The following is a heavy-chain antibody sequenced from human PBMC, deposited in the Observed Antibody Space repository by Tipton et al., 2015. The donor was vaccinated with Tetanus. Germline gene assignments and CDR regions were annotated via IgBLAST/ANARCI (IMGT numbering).Heavy chain of an antibody. CDR2: IYYSGST. CDR3: ARVVNGESSIDY. V-gene: IGHV4-31*03. J-gene: IGHJ4*02. D-gene: IGHD1-1*01. CDR1: GGSISSGGYY. Sequence: TLSLTCTVSGGSISSGGYYWSWIRQHPGKGLEWIGYIYYSGSTYYNPSLKSRVTISVDTSKNQFSLELSSVTAADTAVYYCARVVNGESSIDYWGQGTLVTVSS.